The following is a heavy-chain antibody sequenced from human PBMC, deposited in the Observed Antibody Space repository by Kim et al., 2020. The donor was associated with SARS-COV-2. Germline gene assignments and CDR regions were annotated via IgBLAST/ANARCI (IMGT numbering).Heavy chain of an antibody. Sequence: ASVKVSCKASGYTFTSYAMHWVRQAPGQRLEWMGWINAGNGNTKYSQKFQGRVTITRDTSASTAYMELSSLRSEDTAVYYCARDRVYCTGGVCYTGYNWFDPWGQGTLVTVSS. V-gene: IGHV1-3*01. CDR2: INAGNGNT. CDR3: ARDRVYCTGGVCYTGYNWFDP. J-gene: IGHJ5*02. D-gene: IGHD2-8*02. CDR1: GYTFTSYA.